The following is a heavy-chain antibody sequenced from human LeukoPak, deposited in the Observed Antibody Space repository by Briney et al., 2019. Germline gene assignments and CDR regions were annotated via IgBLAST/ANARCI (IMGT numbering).Heavy chain of an antibody. CDR3: ARVYGSGSYPWFDP. CDR2: IYYSGST. J-gene: IGHJ5*02. CDR1: GGSLSSAGHY. Sequence: SQTLSLTCTVSGGSLSSAGHYWSWIRQPPGKGLEWIGYIYYSGSTYYNPSLKSRVTISVDTSKNQFSLKLSSVTAADTAVYYCARVYGSGSYPWFDPWGQGTLVTVSS. D-gene: IGHD3-10*01. V-gene: IGHV4-31*03.